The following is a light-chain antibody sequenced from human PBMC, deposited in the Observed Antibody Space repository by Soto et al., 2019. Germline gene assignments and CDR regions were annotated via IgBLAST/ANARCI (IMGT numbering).Light chain of an antibody. CDR3: QTWGTGSHEVV. CDR2: LNSDGSH. CDR1: SGHSSYA. V-gene: IGLV4-69*01. Sequence: QPVLTQSPSASASLGASVKLACTLSSGHSSYAIAWHQQQPEKGPRYLMKLNSDGSHNKGDGIPDRFSGSSSGAERYLTISSLQSEDEAGYYCQTWGTGSHEVVFGGGTKLTVL. J-gene: IGLJ2*01.